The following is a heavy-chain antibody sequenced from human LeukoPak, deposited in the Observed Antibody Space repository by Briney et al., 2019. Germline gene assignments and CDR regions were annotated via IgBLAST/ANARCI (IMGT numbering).Heavy chain of an antibody. CDR2: ISYNGSKE. CDR3: AKDVAARDDRQLDFDY. J-gene: IGHJ4*02. D-gene: IGHD6-13*01. Sequence: GGSLRLSCAAAGFTLSNFCMHWVRQAPGKGLEWVAVISYNGSKEYYADSVEGRLTITRDNSKNTLYLRMNSLTTEDTAVYYCAKDVAARDDRQLDFDYWGQGTLVTVSS. CDR1: GFTLSNFC. V-gene: IGHV3-30*18.